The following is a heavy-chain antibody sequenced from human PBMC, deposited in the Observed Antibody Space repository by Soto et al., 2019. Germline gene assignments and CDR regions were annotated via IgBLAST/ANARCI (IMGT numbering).Heavy chain of an antibody. D-gene: IGHD4-17*01. CDR3: ARGETVTPRAAFDI. J-gene: IGHJ3*02. CDR2: IYYSGST. V-gene: IGHV4-31*03. Sequence: QVQLQESGPGLVKPSQTLSLTCTVSGGSISSGGYYWSWIRQHPGKGLEWIGYIYYSGSTYYNPSLKSRVTISVDTSKNQFSLKLSSVTAADTAVYYCARGETVTPRAAFDIWGQGTMVTVSS. CDR1: GGSISSGGYY.